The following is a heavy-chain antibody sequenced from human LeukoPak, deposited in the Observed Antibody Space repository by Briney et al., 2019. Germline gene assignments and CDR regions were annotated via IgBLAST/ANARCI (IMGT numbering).Heavy chain of an antibody. CDR3: ARAHYYDSSGYYSGWYFDL. Sequence: GGSLRLSCAASGFTFSSYDMHWVRPATGIGLEWVSAIGTAGDTYYPGSVKGRFTISRENAKNSLYLQMNSLRAGDTAVYYCARAHYYDSSGYYSGWYFDLWGRGTLVTVSS. CDR1: GFTFSSYD. J-gene: IGHJ2*01. CDR2: IGTAGDT. V-gene: IGHV3-13*04. D-gene: IGHD3-22*01.